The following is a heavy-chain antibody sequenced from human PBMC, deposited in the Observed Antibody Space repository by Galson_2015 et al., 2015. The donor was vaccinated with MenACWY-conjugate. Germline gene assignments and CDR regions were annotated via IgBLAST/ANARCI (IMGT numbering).Heavy chain of an antibody. Sequence: VRGRVTISRDNSRNTVYLQMNSLRVDDTAVYYCARHMGPSANSYWYGVDYWGRGTLVTVSS. D-gene: IGHD3-10*01. J-gene: IGHJ4*02. V-gene: IGHV3-23*01. CDR3: ARHMGPSANSYWYGVDY.